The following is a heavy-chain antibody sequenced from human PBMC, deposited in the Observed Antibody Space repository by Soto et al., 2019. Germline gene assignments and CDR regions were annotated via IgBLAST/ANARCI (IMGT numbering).Heavy chain of an antibody. Sequence: GASVKVSCKASGGTFSSYTISWVRQAPGQGLEWMGWISANNGITNYAQKLQGRVTMTTDTSTSTAYMELRSLRSDDTAVYYCARVSITFGGVIVNFHDYWGQGTLVTVSS. CDR3: ARVSITFGGVIVNFHDY. J-gene: IGHJ4*02. CDR2: ISANNGIT. V-gene: IGHV1-18*01. D-gene: IGHD3-16*02. CDR1: GGTFSSYT.